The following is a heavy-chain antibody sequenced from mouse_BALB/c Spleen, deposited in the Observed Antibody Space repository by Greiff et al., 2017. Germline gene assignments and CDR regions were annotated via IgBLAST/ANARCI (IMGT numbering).Heavy chain of an antibody. CDR3: AKEESYDGYAMDY. CDR2: IAPGSGST. Sequence: QVHVKQSGAELMKPGASVKISCKATGYTFSSYWIEWVKQRPGQGLEWIGRIAPGSGSTYYNEMFKGKATLTVDTSSSTAYIQLSSLSSEDSAVYFCAKEESYDGYAMDYWGQGTSVTVSS. CDR1: GYTFSSYW. J-gene: IGHJ4*01. D-gene: IGHD2-12*01. V-gene: IGHV1-77*01.